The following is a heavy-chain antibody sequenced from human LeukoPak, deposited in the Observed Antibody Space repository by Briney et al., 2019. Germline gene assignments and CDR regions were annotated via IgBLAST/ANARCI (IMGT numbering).Heavy chain of an antibody. J-gene: IGHJ4*02. V-gene: IGHV3-48*03. CDR2: ISGGGGTL. D-gene: IGHD3-10*01. CDR1: GFTFSSYE. CDR3: ARPIGYAGTGSYYGY. Sequence: GGSLRLSCEASGFTFSSYEMNWVRQAQGKGPEWVSYISGGGGTLHYADSVKGRFTISRDNAKKTLFLQMNTLRAEDTAVYYCARPIGYAGTGSYYGYWGQGTLVTVSS.